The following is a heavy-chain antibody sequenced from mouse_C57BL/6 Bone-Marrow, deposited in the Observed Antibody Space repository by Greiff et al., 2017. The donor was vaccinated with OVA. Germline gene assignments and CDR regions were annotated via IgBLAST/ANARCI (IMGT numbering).Heavy chain of an antibody. CDR3: AGDSSGSAWFAY. D-gene: IGHD3-2*02. CDR1: GFTFSSYG. V-gene: IGHV5-6*01. J-gene: IGHJ3*01. Sequence: EVKVVESGGDLVKPGGSLKLSCAASGFTFSSYGMSWVRQTPDKRLEWVATISSGGSYTYYPDSVKGRFTISRDNAKNTLFLQMSSLKSEDTAMYYCAGDSSGSAWFAYWGQGTLVTVSA. CDR2: ISSGGSYT.